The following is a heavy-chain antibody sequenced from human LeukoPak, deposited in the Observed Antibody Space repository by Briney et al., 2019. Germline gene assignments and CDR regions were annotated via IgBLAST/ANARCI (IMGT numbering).Heavy chain of an antibody. Sequence: NAGGSLRLSCAASGFTFSSYSMNWVRQAPGKGLEWVSSISSSSYKYYADSLKGRFTISRDNAKNPLYLQMNSLRAEDTAVYYCARDRGVRGGAVNWFDPWGQGTLVTVSS. J-gene: IGHJ5*02. CDR1: GFTFSSYS. CDR3: ARDRGVRGGAVNWFDP. V-gene: IGHV3-21*01. CDR2: ISSSSYK. D-gene: IGHD3-10*01.